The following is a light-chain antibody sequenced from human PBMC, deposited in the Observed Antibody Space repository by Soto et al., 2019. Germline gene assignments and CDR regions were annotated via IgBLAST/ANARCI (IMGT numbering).Light chain of an antibody. Sequence: QSVLTQPPSVSGAPGQRVTIYCSGSSSNIGSGYDVHWYQQLPGTAPKLLIYGNSNRPSGVPDRFSGSKSGTSASLAITGLQAEDEADYYCQSYDSSLSCSWVFGGGTKLTVL. CDR3: QSYDSSLSCSWV. J-gene: IGLJ3*02. CDR2: GNS. V-gene: IGLV1-40*01. CDR1: SSNIGSGYD.